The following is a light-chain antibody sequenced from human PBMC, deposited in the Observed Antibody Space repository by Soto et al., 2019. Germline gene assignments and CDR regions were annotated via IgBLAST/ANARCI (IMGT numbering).Light chain of an antibody. V-gene: IGKV3-20*01. J-gene: IGKJ1*01. CDR3: QQYNSSRRT. Sequence: ETLLIQSPDTQSFALAETATPATRVSHPVSNMYLAWFQQKPGQAPRLLIFGASSRATGIPDRFSGGGSGTDFTLTISRLEPEDFAVYYCQQYNSSRRTFGRGTKV. CDR1: HPVSNMY. CDR2: GAS.